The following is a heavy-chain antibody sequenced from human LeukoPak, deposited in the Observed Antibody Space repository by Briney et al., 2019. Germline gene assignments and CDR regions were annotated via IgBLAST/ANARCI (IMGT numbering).Heavy chain of an antibody. J-gene: IGHJ5*02. D-gene: IGHD3-3*01. CDR3: ARDGGLRFLEWLLS. CDR2: ISSSSSYI. V-gene: IGHV3-21*01. CDR1: GFTFSSYS. Sequence: GGSLRLSCAASGFTFSSYSMNWVRQAPGEGLEWVSSISSSSSYIYYADSVKGRLTISRDNAKNSLYLQMNSLRAEDTAVYYCARDGGLRFLEWLLSWGQGTLVTVSS.